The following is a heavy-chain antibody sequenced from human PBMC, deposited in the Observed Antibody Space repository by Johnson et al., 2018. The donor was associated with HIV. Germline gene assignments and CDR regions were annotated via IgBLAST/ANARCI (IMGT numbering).Heavy chain of an antibody. CDR1: GFTFSNYA. D-gene: IGHD2-15*01. J-gene: IGHJ3*02. CDR2: ISYDGSNK. V-gene: IGHV3-30*04. Sequence: QVQLVESGGGVVQPGRSLRLSCAASGFTFSNYAMHWVRQAPGKGLEWVAVISYDGSNKYYADSVKGRFTISRDNSKNTQYLQMNSLRAEDTAVYYCARKESAYCSGGSCGTDAFDIWGQEKMVTVSS. CDR3: ARKESAYCSGGSCGTDAFDI.